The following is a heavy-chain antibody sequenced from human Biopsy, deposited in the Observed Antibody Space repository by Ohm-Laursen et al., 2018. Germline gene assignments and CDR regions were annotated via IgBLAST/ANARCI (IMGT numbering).Heavy chain of an antibody. Sequence: GTLSLTCAVDGGSFSGYDWTWIRQPPGKGLEWVGEFSHTGTTIYNPSLKSRLTISIDKSKNHFSLRLTSVTAADTATYFCARGPYGDNAGAFDVWGQGTVVTVSS. CDR3: ARGPYGDNAGAFDV. CDR1: GGSFSGYD. V-gene: IGHV4-34*01. D-gene: IGHD4/OR15-4a*01. CDR2: FSHTGTT. J-gene: IGHJ3*01.